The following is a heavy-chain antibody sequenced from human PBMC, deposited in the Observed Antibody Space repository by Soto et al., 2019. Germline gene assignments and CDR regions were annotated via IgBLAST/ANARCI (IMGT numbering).Heavy chain of an antibody. J-gene: IGHJ3*02. Sequence: WGSLRLSCAASGFTFSSYGMHWVRQAPGKGLEWVAVISYDGSNKYYADSVKGRLTISRDNSKNTPYLQMNSLRGEDTAVYYCAKDNGSGCDWLRVGDASDIWGQGTMVTVSS. CDR1: GFTFSSYG. CDR2: ISYDGSNK. V-gene: IGHV3-30*18. D-gene: IGHD5-12*01. CDR3: AKDNGSGCDWLRVGDASDI.